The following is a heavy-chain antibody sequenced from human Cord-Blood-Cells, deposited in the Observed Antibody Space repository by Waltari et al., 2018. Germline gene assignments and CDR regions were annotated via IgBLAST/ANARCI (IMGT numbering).Heavy chain of an antibody. CDR1: GGSISSGDYY. Sequence: QVQLQESGPGLVKPSQTLSLTCTVSGGSISSGDYYWSWIRQPPGKGLEWIGYMYCSGSTSYNPSLKSRVTISVDTSKNQFSLKLSSVTAADTAVYYCATQRILSAFDIWGQGTMVTVSS. J-gene: IGHJ3*02. D-gene: IGHD3-3*01. CDR2: MYCSGST. CDR3: ATQRILSAFDI. V-gene: IGHV4-30-4*08.